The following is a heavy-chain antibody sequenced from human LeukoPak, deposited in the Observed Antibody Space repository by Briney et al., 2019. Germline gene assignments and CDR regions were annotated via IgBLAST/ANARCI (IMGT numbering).Heavy chain of an antibody. V-gene: IGHV4-39*07. CDR2: IYYSGST. D-gene: IGHD1-14*01. J-gene: IGHJ5*02. CDR1: GGSISSSSYY. Sequence: SETLSLTCTVSGGSISSSSYYWGWIRQPPGKGLEWIGSIYYSGSTYYNPSLKSRVTISVDTSKNQFSLKLSSVTAADTAVYYCARGYREKGWFDPWGQGTLVTVSS. CDR3: ARGYREKGWFDP.